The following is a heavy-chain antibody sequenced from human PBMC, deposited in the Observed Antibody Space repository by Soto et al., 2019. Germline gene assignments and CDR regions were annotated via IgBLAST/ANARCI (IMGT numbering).Heavy chain of an antibody. J-gene: IGHJ4*02. D-gene: IGHD3-22*01. CDR3: AKDEYYYSRSGYYIFDA. Sequence: GGSLRLSCAASGFTFSTYAMAWVRQAPGKGLEWVSGVCASGLNTDYADPVKGRFTISRDNSKNTLYLQMNSLRPEDTALYYCAKDEYYYSRSGYYIFDAWGQGTLVTVSS. CDR1: GFTFSTYA. V-gene: IGHV3-23*01. CDR2: VCASGLNT.